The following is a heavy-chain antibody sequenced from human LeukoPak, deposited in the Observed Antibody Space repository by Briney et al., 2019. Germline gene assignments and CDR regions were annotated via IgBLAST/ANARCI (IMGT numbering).Heavy chain of an antibody. J-gene: IGHJ4*02. CDR2: ISYDGSNK. CDR3: ARDIYSYGFDY. Sequence: PGRSLRLSCAASGFTFSSYAMHWVRQAPGKGLEWAAVISYDGSNKYYADSVKGRFTISGDNSKNTLYLQMNSPRAEDTAVYYCARDIYSYGFDYWGQGTLVTVSS. CDR1: GFTFSSYA. D-gene: IGHD5-18*01. V-gene: IGHV3-30-3*01.